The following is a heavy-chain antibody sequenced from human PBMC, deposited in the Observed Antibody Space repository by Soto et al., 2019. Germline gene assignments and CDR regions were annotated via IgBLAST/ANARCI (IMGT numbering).Heavy chain of an antibody. CDR2: IIPIFGTA. Sequence: GASVKVSCKASGGTFSSYAISWVRQAPGQGLEWMGGIIPIFGTANYAQRFQGRVTITADKSTSTAYMELSSLRSEDTAVYYCARGGYSYGYSRFDHWGQGTLVTVSS. CDR1: GGTFSSYA. V-gene: IGHV1-69*06. J-gene: IGHJ5*02. CDR3: ARGGYSYGYSRFDH. D-gene: IGHD5-18*01.